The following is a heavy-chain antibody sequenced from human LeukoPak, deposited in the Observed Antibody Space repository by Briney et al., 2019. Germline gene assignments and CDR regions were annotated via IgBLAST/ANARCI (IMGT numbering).Heavy chain of an antibody. D-gene: IGHD1-1*01. CDR2: ISYDGSNK. J-gene: IGHJ4*02. V-gene: IGHV3-30-3*01. CDR1: GFTFSSYT. Sequence: PGRSLRLSCAASGFTFSSYTMHWVRQAPGKGLEWVAVISYDGSNKYYADSVKGRFTISRDNSKNTLYVQMNSLRAEDTAVYYCARVREYDSRDLDYWGQGTLVTVSS. CDR3: ARVREYDSRDLDY.